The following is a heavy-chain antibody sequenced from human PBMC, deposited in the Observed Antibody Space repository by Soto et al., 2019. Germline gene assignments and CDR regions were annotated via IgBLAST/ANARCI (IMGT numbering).Heavy chain of an antibody. D-gene: IGHD3-16*01. J-gene: IGHJ4*02. V-gene: IGHV3-21*01. Sequence: GGSLRLSCAASGFTFSSYSMNWVSQAPGKGLEWVSSISSSSSYIYYADSVKGRFTISRDNAKNSLYLQMNSLRAEDTAVYYCARATPKLTYTFDYWGQGTLVTVSS. CDR2: ISSSSSYI. CDR3: ARATPKLTYTFDY. CDR1: GFTFSSYS.